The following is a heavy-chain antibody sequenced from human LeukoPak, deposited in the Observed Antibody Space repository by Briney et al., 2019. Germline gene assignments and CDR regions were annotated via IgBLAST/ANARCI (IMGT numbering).Heavy chain of an antibody. CDR1: GFTFSNYA. D-gene: IGHD6-13*01. J-gene: IGHJ4*02. CDR3: AKAHSISWPYAFDS. Sequence: GGSLRLSCAASGFTFSNYAMAWVRQAPGKGLEWVSAISGNGGRTYSADSVQGRFTISRDNTKNTVYLQMDNLRAEDSAMYYCAKAHSISWPYAFDSWGQGTLVTVSS. V-gene: IGHV3-23*01. CDR2: ISGNGGRT.